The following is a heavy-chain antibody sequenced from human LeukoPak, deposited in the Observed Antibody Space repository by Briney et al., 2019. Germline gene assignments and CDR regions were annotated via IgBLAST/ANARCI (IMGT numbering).Heavy chain of an antibody. Sequence: GGSLRLSCAASGFTVSSNYMSWVRQAAGKGLEWVSVIYSGGSTYYADSVKGRFTISRDNSKNTLYLQMNSLRAEDTAVYYCARTPPIRGIDYWGQGTLVTVSS. D-gene: IGHD3-10*01. J-gene: IGHJ4*02. V-gene: IGHV3-53*01. CDR3: ARTPPIRGIDY. CDR1: GFTVSSNY. CDR2: IYSGGST.